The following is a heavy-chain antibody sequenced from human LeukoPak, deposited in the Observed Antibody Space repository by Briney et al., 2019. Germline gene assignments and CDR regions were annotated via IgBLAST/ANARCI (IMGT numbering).Heavy chain of an antibody. CDR2: INHSGST. V-gene: IGHV4-34*01. CDR1: GGSFSGYY. D-gene: IGHD3-10*01. Sequence: SETLSLTCAVYGGSFSGYYWSWIRQPPGKGLEWIGEINHSGSTNYNPSLKSRVTISVDTSKNQFSLKLGSVTAADTAVYYCARGLTVRGVNNWFDPWGQGTLVTVSS. CDR3: ARGLTVRGVNNWFDP. J-gene: IGHJ5*02.